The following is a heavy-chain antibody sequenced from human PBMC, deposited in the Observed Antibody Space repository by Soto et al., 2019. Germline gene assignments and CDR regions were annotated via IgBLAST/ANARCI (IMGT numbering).Heavy chain of an antibody. CDR1: GFSLSTSGVG. V-gene: IGHV2-5*02. CDR3: AHVTLRFFDLGGFYFDY. Sequence: QITLKESGPTLVKPTQTLTLTCTISGFSLSTSGVGVGWIRQPPGKALEWLALIYWDDDRRYTPSLQSRLTITKDTSKNQVVLTVTDMDPMDTATYFCAHVTLRFFDLGGFYFDYWGQGTLVTGSS. D-gene: IGHD3-9*01. J-gene: IGHJ4*02. CDR2: IYWDDDR.